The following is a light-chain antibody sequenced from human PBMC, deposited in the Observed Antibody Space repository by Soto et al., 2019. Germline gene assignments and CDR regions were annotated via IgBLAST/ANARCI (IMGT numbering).Light chain of an antibody. CDR3: QQYERYPLT. V-gene: IGKV1-5*01. CDR1: QNIYKW. J-gene: IGKJ4*01. CDR2: EAA. Sequence: DIQMTQSPSTLSASIGDRVTITCRASQNIYKWLAWYQQKPQKAPKVLIFEAAALETGVSPRFSGSGSGTEFTLTISSLQPDDFATYYCQQYERYPLTFGGGTKVE.